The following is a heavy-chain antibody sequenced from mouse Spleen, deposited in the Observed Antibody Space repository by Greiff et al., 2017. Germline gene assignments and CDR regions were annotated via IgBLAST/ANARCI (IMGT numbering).Heavy chain of an antibody. CDR2: IDPSDSET. CDR3: ARGNYDYVPFAY. Sequence: QVQLQQPGAELVRPGSSVKLSCKASGYTFTSYWMHWVKQRPIQGLEWIGNIDPSDSETHYNQKFKDKATLTVDKSSSTAYMQLSSLTSEDSAVYYCARGNYDYVPFAYWGQGTLVTVSA. D-gene: IGHD2-4*01. V-gene: IGHV1-52*01. J-gene: IGHJ3*01. CDR1: GYTFTSYW.